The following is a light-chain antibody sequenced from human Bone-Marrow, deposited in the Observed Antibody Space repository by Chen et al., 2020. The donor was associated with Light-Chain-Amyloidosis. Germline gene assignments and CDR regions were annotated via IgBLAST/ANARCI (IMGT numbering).Light chain of an antibody. J-gene: IGKJ5*01. V-gene: IGKV1-39*01. CDR1: QFISNY. CDR3: QQSYSTLPIT. Sequence: DIQMTQPPSSLSASVGDRVIITCRASQFISNYLNWYQQKPGKAPKLLIYTASSLQSGVPSRFSGSGSGTDFTLTISSLQPEDFATYYCQQSYSTLPITFGQGTRLEIK. CDR2: TAS.